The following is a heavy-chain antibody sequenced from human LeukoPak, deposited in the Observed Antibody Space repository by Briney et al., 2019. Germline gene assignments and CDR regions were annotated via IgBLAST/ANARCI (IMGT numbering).Heavy chain of an antibody. Sequence: SETLSLTCAVYGGSFSGYYWSWIRQPPGKGLEWIGEINHSGSTNYNPSLKSRVTISVDTSKNQFSLKLSSVTAADTAVYYCAREGSGRPLDYWGQGTLVTVSS. CDR1: GGSFSGYY. CDR3: AREGSGRPLDY. J-gene: IGHJ4*02. V-gene: IGHV4-34*01. CDR2: INHSGST. D-gene: IGHD1-26*01.